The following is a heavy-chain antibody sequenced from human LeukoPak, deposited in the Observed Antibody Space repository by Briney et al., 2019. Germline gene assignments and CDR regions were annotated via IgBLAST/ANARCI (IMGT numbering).Heavy chain of an antibody. Sequence: QPGGSLRLSCAASGFTFSSYGMHWVRQAPGKGLEWVAVIWYDGSNKYYADSVKGRFTISRDNSKDTLFLQMNSLRAEDTAVYYCARDPDDYGDYSYSDYWGQGTLVTVSS. CDR1: GFTFSSYG. CDR2: IWYDGSNK. CDR3: ARDPDDYGDYSYSDY. D-gene: IGHD4-17*01. V-gene: IGHV3-33*01. J-gene: IGHJ4*02.